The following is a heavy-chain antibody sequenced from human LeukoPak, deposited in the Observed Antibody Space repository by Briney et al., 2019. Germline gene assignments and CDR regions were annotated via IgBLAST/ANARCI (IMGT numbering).Heavy chain of an antibody. V-gene: IGHV3-7*03. D-gene: IGHD5-18*01. J-gene: IGHJ5*02. CDR3: ARGRYSYGDNWFDP. CDR2: INHNGNVN. CDR1: GFTFSSYW. Sequence: PGGSLRLSCAASGFTFSSYWMNWARQAPGKGLEWVASINHNGNVNYYVDSVKGRFTISRDNAKNSLYLQMNSLRAEDTAVYYCARGRYSYGDNWFDPWGQGTLVTVSS.